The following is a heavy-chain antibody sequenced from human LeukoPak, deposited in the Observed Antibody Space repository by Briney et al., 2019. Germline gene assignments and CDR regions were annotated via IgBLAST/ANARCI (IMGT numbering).Heavy chain of an antibody. CDR1: GGTFINYA. Sequence: SVTVSFKASGGTFINYAISWVRQAPGQGREWMGGIIPIFGTANYAQKFQGRVTITADESTSTAYMELSSLRSEDTAVYYCARATYYDILTGYYPPYYYYGMDVWGKGTTVTVSS. CDR2: IIPIFGTA. D-gene: IGHD3-9*01. V-gene: IGHV1-69*01. J-gene: IGHJ6*04. CDR3: ARATYYDILTGYYPPYYYYGMDV.